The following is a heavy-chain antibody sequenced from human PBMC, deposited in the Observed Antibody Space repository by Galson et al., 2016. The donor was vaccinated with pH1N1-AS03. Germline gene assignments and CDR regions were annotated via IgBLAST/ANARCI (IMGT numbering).Heavy chain of an antibody. CDR2: MSYDGSTK. Sequence: SLRLSCAASGFNFASYSMNWVRQAPGKGLEWVAIMSYDGSTKYYTDSVRDRFTISRDNSKKTLYLHMSSLRAEDTAVYYCAKDRNDYRLHYFSGSDVWGQGTTVIVSS. D-gene: IGHD1-1*01. CDR1: GFNFASYS. V-gene: IGHV3-30*18. CDR3: AKDRNDYRLHYFSGSDV. J-gene: IGHJ6*02.